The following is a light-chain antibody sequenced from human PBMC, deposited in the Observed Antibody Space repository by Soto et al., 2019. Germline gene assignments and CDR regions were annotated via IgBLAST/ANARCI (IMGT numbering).Light chain of an antibody. J-gene: IGKJ1*01. CDR1: QDISSY. CDR3: QQLNRFPRT. CDR2: AAS. Sequence: DIQLTQSPSFLSASVGDRVTITCRASQDISSYLAWYQQRPGKVPRFLTHAASTLQSGGPSRFSAIGSGTTFTLTISSLQPEDIATYYCQQLNRFPRTFGQGTRVEV. V-gene: IGKV1-9*01.